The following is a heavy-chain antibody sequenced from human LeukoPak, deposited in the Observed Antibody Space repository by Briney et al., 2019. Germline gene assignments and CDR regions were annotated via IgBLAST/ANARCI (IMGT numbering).Heavy chain of an antibody. J-gene: IGHJ3*02. D-gene: IGHD4-17*01. CDR2: IRSKAYGGTT. CDR3: TSHHDYGDPDAFDI. CDR1: GFTFGDYA. V-gene: IGHV3-49*03. Sequence: PGGSLRLSCTASGFTFGDYAMSWFRQAPGKGLEWVGFIRSKAYGGTTEYAASVKGRFTTSRDDSKSIAYLQMNSLKTEDTAVYYCTSHHDYGDPDAFDIWGQGTMVTVSS.